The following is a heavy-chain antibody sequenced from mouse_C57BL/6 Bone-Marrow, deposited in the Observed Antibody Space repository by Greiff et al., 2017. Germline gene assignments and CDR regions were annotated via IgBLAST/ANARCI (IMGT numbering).Heavy chain of an antibody. J-gene: IGHJ4*01. Sequence: EVKLVESGGGLVQSGRSLRLSCATSGFTFSDFYMAWVRQAPGKGLEWIAASRNKANDYTTEYSASVKGRFIVSRDTSQSILYLQMNALIAEDTAILYCAKDAGHYDGSSYGYAMDYWGQGTSVTVSS. CDR1: GFTFSDFY. D-gene: IGHD1-1*01. CDR2: SRNKANDYTT. V-gene: IGHV7-1*01. CDR3: AKDAGHYDGSSYGYAMDY.